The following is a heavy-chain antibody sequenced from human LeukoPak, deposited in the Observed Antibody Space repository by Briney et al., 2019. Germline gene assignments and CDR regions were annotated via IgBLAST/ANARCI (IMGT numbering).Heavy chain of an antibody. CDR3: ARESPYCSSTSCSEFDY. V-gene: IGHV1-2*02. CDR1: GYTFTGYY. D-gene: IGHD2-2*01. CDR2: INPNSGGT. J-gene: IGHJ4*02. Sequence: ASVKVSCKASGYTFTGYYMHWVRQAPGQGLEWMGWINPNSGGTNYAQKFQGRVTMTRDTSISTAYMELSRLRSDDTAMYYCARESPYCSSTSCSEFDYWGQGTLVTVSS.